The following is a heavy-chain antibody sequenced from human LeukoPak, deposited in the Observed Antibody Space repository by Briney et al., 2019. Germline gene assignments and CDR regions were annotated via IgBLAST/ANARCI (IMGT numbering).Heavy chain of an antibody. CDR3: TGSSTSYYYYGMDV. V-gene: IGHV3-15*01. CDR2: IKSKTDGGTT. CDR1: GFTFSNAW. Sequence: GGSLRLSCAASGFTFSNAWMSWVRQAPGKGLEWVGRIKSKTDGGTTDYAAPVKGRFTTSRDDSKNTLYLQMNSLKTEDTAVYYCTGSSTSYYYYGMDVWGQGTTVTVSS. J-gene: IGHJ6*02. D-gene: IGHD2-2*01.